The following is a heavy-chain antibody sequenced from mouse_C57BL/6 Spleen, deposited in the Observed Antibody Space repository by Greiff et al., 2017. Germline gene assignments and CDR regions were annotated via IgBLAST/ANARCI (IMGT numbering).Heavy chain of an antibody. CDR1: GYAFSSSW. V-gene: IGHV1-82*01. D-gene: IGHD2-4*01. J-gene: IGHJ2*01. CDR2: IYPGDGDT. Sequence: QVQLQQSGPELVKPGASVKISCKASGYAFSSSWMNWVKQRPGKGLEWIGRIYPGDGDTHYNGKFKGKATLTADKSSSTAYMQLSSLTSEDSAVYFGARWDGYDYDEGYYCDYWGKGTTLTVAS. CDR3: ARWDGYDYDEGYYCDY.